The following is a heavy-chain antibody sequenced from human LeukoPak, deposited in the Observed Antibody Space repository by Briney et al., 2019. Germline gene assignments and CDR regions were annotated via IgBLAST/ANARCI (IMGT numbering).Heavy chain of an antibody. D-gene: IGHD3-16*01. J-gene: IGHJ3*02. CDR3: ARLTRGEVDAFDI. Sequence: ASVKVSCKASGYTFTSYYMHWVRQAPGQGLEWMGIINPSGGSTNYARKFQGRVTMTRDMSTSTVYMELSSLRSEDTAVYYCARLTRGEVDAFDIWGQGTMVTVSS. CDR2: INPSGGST. CDR1: GYTFTSYY. V-gene: IGHV1-46*01.